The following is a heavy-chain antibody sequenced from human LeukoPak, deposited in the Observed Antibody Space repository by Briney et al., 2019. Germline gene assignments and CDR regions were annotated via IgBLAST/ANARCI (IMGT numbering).Heavy chain of an antibody. CDR3: ARAPFLYYYDSSGYRPVDY. V-gene: IGHV4-34*01. CDR1: GGSFSGYY. D-gene: IGHD3-22*01. Sequence: PSETLSLTCAVYGGSFSGYYWSWIRQPPGKGLEWIGEINHSGSTNYNPSLKSRVTISVDTSKNQFSLKLSSVTAADTAVYYCARAPFLYYYDSSGYRPVDYWGQGTLVTVSS. CDR2: INHSGST. J-gene: IGHJ4*02.